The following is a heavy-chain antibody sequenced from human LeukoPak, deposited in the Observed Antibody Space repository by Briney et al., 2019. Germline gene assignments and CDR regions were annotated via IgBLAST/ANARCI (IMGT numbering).Heavy chain of an antibody. CDR2: IREDGSEK. Sequence: QTSETLSLTCTVSGGSISSYYWSWVRQAPGKGLEWVVNIREDGSEKYYVDSVKGQLTISRDNAKNSLFLQMDSLRAEDTAVYYCARDLAGHYYGSGSSFDYWGQGTLVTVSS. V-gene: IGHV3-7*01. CDR1: GGSISSYY. D-gene: IGHD3-10*01. J-gene: IGHJ4*02. CDR3: ARDLAGHYYGSGSSFDY.